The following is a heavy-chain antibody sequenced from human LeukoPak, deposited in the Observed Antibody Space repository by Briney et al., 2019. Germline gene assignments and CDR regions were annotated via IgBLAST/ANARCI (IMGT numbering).Heavy chain of an antibody. CDR3: ARSGGTNYYGMDV. D-gene: IGHD2-15*01. CDR2: IYYSGST. Sequence: SETLSLTCAIYGGSFSGYYWSWIRQHPGKGLEWIGYIYYSGSTYYNPSLKSRVTISVDTSKNQFSLKLSSVTAADTAVYYCARSGGTNYYGMDVWGQGTTVTVSS. J-gene: IGHJ6*02. CDR1: GGSFSGYY. V-gene: IGHV4-30-4*08.